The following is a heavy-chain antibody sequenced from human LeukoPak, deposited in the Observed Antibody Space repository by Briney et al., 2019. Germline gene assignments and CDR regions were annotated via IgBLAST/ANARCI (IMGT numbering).Heavy chain of an antibody. CDR3: ARVVYGGNGWGY. J-gene: IGHJ4*02. V-gene: IGHV1-8*01. CDR2: MNPNSGNT. Sequence: ASVKVSCKASGYTFTSYDINWVRQATGQGLEWMGWMNPNSGNTGYAQKFQGRVTMTRNTSISTAYTELSSLRSEDTAVYYCARVVYGGNGWGYWGQGTLVTVSS. CDR1: GYTFTSYD. D-gene: IGHD4-23*01.